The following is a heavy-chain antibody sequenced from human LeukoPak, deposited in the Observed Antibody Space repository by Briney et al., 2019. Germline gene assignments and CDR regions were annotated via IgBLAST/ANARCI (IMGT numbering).Heavy chain of an antibody. V-gene: IGHV1-69*05. CDR2: IIPIFGTA. Sequence: SVKVSCKASGGTFSSYAISWVRQAPGQGLEWMGGIIPIFGTANYAQKFQGRVTITTDESTSTAYMELSSLRSEDTAVYYCATVPGYYDSSGYPLGYWGQGTLVTVSS. CDR1: GGTFSSYA. CDR3: ATVPGYYDSSGYPLGY. D-gene: IGHD3-22*01. J-gene: IGHJ4*02.